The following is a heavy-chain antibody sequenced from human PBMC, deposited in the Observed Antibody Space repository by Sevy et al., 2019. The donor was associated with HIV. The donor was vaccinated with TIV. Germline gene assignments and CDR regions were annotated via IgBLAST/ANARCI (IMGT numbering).Heavy chain of an antibody. CDR2: IWYDGSNK. CDR3: ARVRYYDSRGAFDI. Sequence: GGSLRLSCAASGFTFSSYGMHWVRQPPGKGLEWVAVIWYDGSNKYYADSVKGRFTISRDNSKNTLYLQMNSLRAEDTAVYYCARVRYYDSRGAFDIWGQGTMVTVSS. D-gene: IGHD3-22*01. J-gene: IGHJ3*02. V-gene: IGHV3-33*01. CDR1: GFTFSSYG.